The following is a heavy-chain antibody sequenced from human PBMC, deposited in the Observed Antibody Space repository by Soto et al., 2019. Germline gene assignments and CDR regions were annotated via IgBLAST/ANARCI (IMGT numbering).Heavy chain of an antibody. Sequence: TLSLTCAVYGGSGGSFSGYYWSWIRQPPGKGLEWIGEINHSGSTNYNPSLKSRVTISVDTSKNQFSLKLSSVTAADTAVYYGASPLYSYALMDVWGQGTTVPVSS. D-gene: IGHD5-18*01. J-gene: IGHJ6*02. CDR3: ASPLYSYALMDV. CDR1: GGSGGSFSGYY. CDR2: INHSGST. V-gene: IGHV4-34*01.